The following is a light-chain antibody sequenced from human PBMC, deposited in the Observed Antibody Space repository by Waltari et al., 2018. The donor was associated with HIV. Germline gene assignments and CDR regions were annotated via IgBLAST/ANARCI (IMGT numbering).Light chain of an antibody. CDR2: AAS. CDR1: QGIGND. J-gene: IGKJ1*01. CDR3: LQSNSYPWT. V-gene: IGKV1-17*01. Sequence: DIPLTQCPPPRSPSVGDRVTITCRASQGIGNDLGCYQQTPRKTHKRLIFAASTLQSGVPSRFSGSGSGTEFTLTLSSLQPEDCATYYCLQSNSYPWTFGQGTKVEIK.